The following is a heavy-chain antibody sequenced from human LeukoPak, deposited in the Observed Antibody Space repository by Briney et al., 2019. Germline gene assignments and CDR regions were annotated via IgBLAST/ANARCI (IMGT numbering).Heavy chain of an antibody. CDR3: ARARYTNSWYAVDI. CDR2: IYHTGSN. V-gene: IGHV4-59*08. D-gene: IGHD6-13*01. CDR1: SGSVSSYY. Sequence: SETLSLTCLVSSGSVSSYYWTWIRQPPGKGLEWFGYIYHTGSNNYSPSLKSRVTMYVDTSKNQLSLKLSSVTAADTAMYYCARARYTNSWYAVDIWGQGTMVTVSS. J-gene: IGHJ3*02.